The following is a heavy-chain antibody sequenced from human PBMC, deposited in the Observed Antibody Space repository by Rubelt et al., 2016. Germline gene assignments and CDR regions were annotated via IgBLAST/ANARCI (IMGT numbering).Heavy chain of an antibody. Sequence: EVQLVESGGGLVKPGGSLRLSCTGSGFVFSDAWLTWVRQAPGKGLEWVARITSKTDGGTTDYAAPVKGRFTISRDDSKNTLYLQMSSVKAEDTAVYYCGSGYPDYLGQGNLVTVSS. CDR1: GFVFSDAW. CDR3: GSGYPDY. CDR2: ITSKTDGGTT. V-gene: IGHV3-15*05. D-gene: IGHD3-3*01. J-gene: IGHJ4*02.